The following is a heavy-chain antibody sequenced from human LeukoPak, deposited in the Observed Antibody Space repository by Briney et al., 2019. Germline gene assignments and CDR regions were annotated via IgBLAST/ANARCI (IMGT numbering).Heavy chain of an antibody. D-gene: IGHD2-15*01. Sequence: ASVKVSCKASGGTFSSYAISWVRQAPGQGLEWMGGIIPILGTANYAQKFQGRVTITADESTSTAYMELSSLRSEDTAVYYCASSSATDRWFDPWGQGTLVTVSS. CDR3: ASSSATDRWFDP. V-gene: IGHV1-69*13. CDR1: GGTFSSYA. J-gene: IGHJ5*02. CDR2: IIPILGTA.